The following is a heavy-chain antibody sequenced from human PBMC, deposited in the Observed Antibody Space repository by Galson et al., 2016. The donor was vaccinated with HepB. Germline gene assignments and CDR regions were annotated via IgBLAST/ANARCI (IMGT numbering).Heavy chain of an antibody. J-gene: IGHJ4*02. CDR3: AKANLWFGELLPGD. CDR2: ISHDGRKK. D-gene: IGHD3-10*01. Sequence: SLRLSCAASGLRFSSYGMHWVRQAPGKGLEWVPVISHDGRKKYYGDSVQGRFTISRDNSKNTLYLQMNSLRAEDTAVYYCAKANLWFGELLPGDWGQGTLVIVSS. V-gene: IGHV3-30*18. CDR1: GLRFSSYG.